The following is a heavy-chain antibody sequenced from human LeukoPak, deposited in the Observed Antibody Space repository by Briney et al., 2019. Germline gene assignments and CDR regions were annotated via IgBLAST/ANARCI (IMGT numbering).Heavy chain of an antibody. CDR2: IYYSGST. D-gene: IGHD3-9*01. J-gene: IGHJ4*02. CDR1: GGSISSYY. CDR3: ARAANYDILTY. V-gene: IGHV4-59*08. Sequence: PSETLSLTCTVSGGSISSYYWSWIRQPPGKGLEWIGYIYYSGSTNYNPSLKSRVTISVDTSKNQFSLKLSSVTAADTAVYYCARAANYDILTYWGQGTLVTVSS.